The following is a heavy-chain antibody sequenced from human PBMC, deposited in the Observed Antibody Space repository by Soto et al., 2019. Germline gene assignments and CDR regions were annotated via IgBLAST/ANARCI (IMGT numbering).Heavy chain of an antibody. J-gene: IGHJ4*02. CDR3: ARELTSLGELDS. D-gene: IGHD4-17*01. CDR2: VSRDGNTK. CDR1: GFIFFDYA. Sequence: WSLRLSCVASGFIFFDYAIQWVRQAPGKGLDWVAVVSRDGNTKYYADSVRGRFTISRDNSKNTVFLHINILRPEDTARYYCARELTSLGELDSWGQGTLVTVSS. V-gene: IGHV3-30-3*01.